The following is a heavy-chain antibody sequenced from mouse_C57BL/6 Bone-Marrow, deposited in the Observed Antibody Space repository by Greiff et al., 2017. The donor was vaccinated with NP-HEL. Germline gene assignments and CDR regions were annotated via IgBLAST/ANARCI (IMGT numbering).Heavy chain of an antibody. D-gene: IGHD2-1*01. CDR1: GFTFTDYY. Sequence: EVQLMESGGGLVQPGGSLSLSCAASGFTFTDYYMSWVRQPPGKALEWLGFIRNKANGYTTEYSASVKGRFTISRDNSQSILYLQMNALRAEDSATYYCARSVYYAYWGQGTLVTVSA. CDR2: IRNKANGYTT. V-gene: IGHV7-3*01. J-gene: IGHJ3*01. CDR3: ARSVYYAY.